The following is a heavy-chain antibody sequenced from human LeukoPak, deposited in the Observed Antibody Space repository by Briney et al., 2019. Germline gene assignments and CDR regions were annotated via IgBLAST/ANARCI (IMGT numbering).Heavy chain of an antibody. CDR2: IIPIFGTA. CDR1: GGTFSSYA. J-gene: IGHJ6*03. D-gene: IGHD3-10*01. Sequence: SVKVSCKASGGTFSSYAISWVRQAPGQGLEWMGGIIPIFGTANYPQKFQGRITIITDESTSTAYMELSRLRSEDTAVYYCARGLWFGELLTYYYYMDVWGKGTTVTVSS. V-gene: IGHV1-69*05. CDR3: ARGLWFGELLTYYYYMDV.